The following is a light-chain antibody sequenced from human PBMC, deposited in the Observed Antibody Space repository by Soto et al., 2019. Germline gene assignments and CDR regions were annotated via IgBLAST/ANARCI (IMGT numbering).Light chain of an antibody. CDR2: DAS. J-gene: IGKJ1*01. Sequence: DIQMTQSPSTLSASVGDRVTITCRASQSISNWLAWYQLKPGKAPKLLIYDASSLESGVPSRFSGSGSATEFTLTISSLQPDDFATYYCQQYNNYWTFGQGTKV. CDR3: QQYNNYWT. V-gene: IGKV1-5*01. CDR1: QSISNW.